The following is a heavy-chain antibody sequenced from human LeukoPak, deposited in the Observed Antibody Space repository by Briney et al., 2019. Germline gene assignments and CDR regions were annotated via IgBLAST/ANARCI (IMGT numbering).Heavy chain of an antibody. CDR2: INPNSGGT. D-gene: IGHD3-10*01. CDR3: ARGAGLPGY. CDR1: GYTFTGYY. J-gene: IGHJ4*02. V-gene: IGHV1-2*02. Sequence: ASVKVSCKASGYTFTGYYMHWVRQAPGQGLEWMGWINPNSGGTNYAQKFQGRVTTTRNTSISTAYMELSSLRSEDTAVYYCARGAGLPGYWGQGTLVTVSS.